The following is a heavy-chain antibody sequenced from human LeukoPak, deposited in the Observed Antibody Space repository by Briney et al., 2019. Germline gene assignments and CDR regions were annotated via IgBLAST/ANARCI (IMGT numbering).Heavy chain of an antibody. CDR3: VGGGQWLAFDY. CDR2: IHYSRTT. D-gene: IGHD6-19*01. J-gene: IGHJ4*02. V-gene: IGHV4-59*03. CDR1: GGSINGYY. Sequence: SETLSLTCTVSGGSINGYYWSWIRQPPGKGLEWIGYIHYSRTTEYNPSLKSRVTISIDTSKNQFSLKLTSVTAADTAVYYCVGGGQWLAFDYWGQGTLVTDSS.